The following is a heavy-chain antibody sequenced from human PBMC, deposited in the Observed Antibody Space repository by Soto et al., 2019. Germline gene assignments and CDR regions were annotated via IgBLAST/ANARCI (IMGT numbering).Heavy chain of an antibody. J-gene: IGHJ6*02. CDR3: ARDRRAVAGYYYYGMDV. CDR2: ISYDGSNK. D-gene: IGHD6-19*01. Sequence: QVQLVESGGGVVQPGRSLRLSCAASGFTFSSYAMHWVRQAPGKGLEWVAVISYDGSNKYYADSVKGRFTISRDNSEKALYLQRNSLRAEDRAVYYCARDRRAVAGYYYYGMDVWGQGTTVTVSS. V-gene: IGHV3-30-3*01. CDR1: GFTFSSYA.